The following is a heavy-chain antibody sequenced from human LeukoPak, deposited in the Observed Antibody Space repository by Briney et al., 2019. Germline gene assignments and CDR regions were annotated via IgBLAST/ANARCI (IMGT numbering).Heavy chain of an antibody. J-gene: IGHJ5*02. Sequence: GGSLRLSCAASGFTFSSYGMHWVRQAPGKGLEWVAFIQSDGSDQYYADSVKGRLSMFRDNSKNTLYLQRNSLRAEDTAVYYCAREYRHFYFSSTSCYSSSWFDPWGQGTLVTVSS. CDR1: GFTFSSYG. V-gene: IGHV3-30*02. CDR2: IQSDGSDQ. CDR3: AREYRHFYFSSTSCYSSSWFDP. D-gene: IGHD2-2*02.